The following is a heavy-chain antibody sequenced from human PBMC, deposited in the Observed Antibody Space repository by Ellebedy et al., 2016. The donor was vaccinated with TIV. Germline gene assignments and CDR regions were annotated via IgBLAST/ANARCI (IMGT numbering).Heavy chain of an antibody. CDR1: GFTFNSYA. CDR2: ISYDGSSK. CDR3: ARDLDKSSGWYGGAGY. V-gene: IGHV3-30-3*01. J-gene: IGHJ4*02. D-gene: IGHD6-19*01. Sequence: PGGSLRLSCAASGFTFNSYAMHWVRQAPGKGLEWVAVISYDGSSKYYADSVKGRFTIPRDNSMTTLYLQMNSLTAEDTSVYYCARDLDKSSGWYGGAGYWGQGTLVTVSS.